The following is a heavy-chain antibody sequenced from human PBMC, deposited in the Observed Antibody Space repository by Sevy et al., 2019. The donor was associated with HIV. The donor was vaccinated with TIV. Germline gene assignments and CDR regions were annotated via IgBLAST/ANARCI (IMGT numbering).Heavy chain of an antibody. V-gene: IGHV3-7*01. J-gene: IGHJ6*02. CDR1: GFTLSTYS. CDR3: AINSDYGMDA. CDR2: INQNGTEI. Sequence: GGSLRLSCAASGFTLSTYSMNWVRQAPGKGLEWVANINQNGTEIYSVDSVKGRFTFSRDNTKNSVYLQMNSLRAEDTAIYYCAINSDYGMDAWGQGTTVTVSS. D-gene: IGHD4-4*01.